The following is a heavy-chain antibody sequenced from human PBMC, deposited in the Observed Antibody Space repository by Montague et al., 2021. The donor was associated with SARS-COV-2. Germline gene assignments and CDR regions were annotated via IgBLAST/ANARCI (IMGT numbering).Heavy chain of an antibody. J-gene: IGHJ6*02. CDR1: GGSISSGSFY. CDR2: IYTNGGT. V-gene: IGHV4-61*02. CDR3: ARWDYDFWSGSSWGLDV. Sequence: TLSLTCTVSGGSISSGSFYWSWIRQPAGKGLEWIGRIYTNGGTNYHPPLKSRVTISIDTSKNQFSLRLSSVTAADTAVYYCARWDYDFWSGSSWGLDVWGQGTTVTVSS. D-gene: IGHD3-3*01.